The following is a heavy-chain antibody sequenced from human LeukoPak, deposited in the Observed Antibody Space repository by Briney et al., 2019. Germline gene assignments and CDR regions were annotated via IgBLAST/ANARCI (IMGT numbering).Heavy chain of an antibody. V-gene: IGHV3-23*01. CDR3: ARDGDWGRYDH. CDR2: ISGSGDNT. D-gene: IGHD7-27*01. J-gene: IGHJ4*02. CDR1: GFTFSSYA. Sequence: GGSLRLSCAASGFTFSSYAMSWVRQAPGKGLEWVSGISGSGDNTYYADSVKGRFTISRDNSKNTLYLQMNSLRADDTAVYYCARDGDWGRYDHWGQGTLVIVSS.